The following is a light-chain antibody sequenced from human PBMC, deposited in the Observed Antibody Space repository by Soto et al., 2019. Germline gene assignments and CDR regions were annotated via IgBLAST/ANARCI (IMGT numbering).Light chain of an antibody. V-gene: IGKV3-15*01. J-gene: IGKJ1*01. CDR2: DAS. CDR3: HQYYKWPQT. CDR1: HSVRNK. Sequence: IRMPQARSSRSVSRGERAPLSCGATHSVRNKLAWYQQKPGQAPRLLIYDASTRATGIPARFRGSGSGTEFTLTISSLQSEDFAVYYCHQYYKWPQTFGQGTKVDIK.